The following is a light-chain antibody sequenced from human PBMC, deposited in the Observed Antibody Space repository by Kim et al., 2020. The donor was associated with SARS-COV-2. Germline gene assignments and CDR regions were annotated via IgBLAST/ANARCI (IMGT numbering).Light chain of an antibody. Sequence: ASVKLTCTLSSGHSSYAIAWLQQQPEKGPRYLMKLTRYGSHSKGDGIPARFSGSSSGAERYLPISSLQSEDEADYYCQTWGTGIWVFGGGTQLTVL. J-gene: IGLJ3*02. V-gene: IGLV4-69*01. CDR1: SGHSSYA. CDR2: LTRYGSH. CDR3: QTWGTGIWV.